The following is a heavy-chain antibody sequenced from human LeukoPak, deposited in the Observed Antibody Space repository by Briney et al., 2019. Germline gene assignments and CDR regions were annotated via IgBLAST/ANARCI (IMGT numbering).Heavy chain of an antibody. V-gene: IGHV3-30*03. J-gene: IGHJ5*01. CDR2: MSYDGHNK. Sequence: GGSLRLSCAGSGFTLRHYAMHWLRQAPGKGLEWLAVMSYDGHNKSYSDSVEGRFTISRDDSKNTLYLHLNSLRSEDTGIYYCARTISVSGILPDNWLDSWGQGIPVTVSS. D-gene: IGHD1-1*01. CDR1: GFTLRHYA. CDR3: ARTISVSGILPDNWLDS.